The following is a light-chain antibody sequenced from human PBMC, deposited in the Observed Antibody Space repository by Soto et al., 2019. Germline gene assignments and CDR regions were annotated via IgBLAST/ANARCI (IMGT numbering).Light chain of an antibody. CDR2: WAS. CDR3: QQYYTTLS. J-gene: IGKJ4*01. Sequence: DIVMTQSPDSLAVSLGERATINCKSSQSVLYNSDNKNYLAWYQQKAGQPPKLLIYWASTRDSGVPDRFSGSGSGADFTLTSSNLQAEEVAVYYCQQYYTTLSFGGGTKVEIK. CDR1: QSVLYNSDNKNY. V-gene: IGKV4-1*01.